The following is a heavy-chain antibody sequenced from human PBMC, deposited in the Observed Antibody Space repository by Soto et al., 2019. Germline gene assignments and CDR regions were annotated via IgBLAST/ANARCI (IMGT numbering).Heavy chain of an antibody. Sequence: EVQLLESGGGSVQPGGSLRLSCVASGFTFSNYAMTWVRQAPGKGMEWVSAIRGSGAETFYGDSVRGRFTISRDNSKRTLYLQMNSLRAEDTAVYYCAKGDQERQWVFLHNWGQGTLVTVSS. CDR1: GFTFSNYA. V-gene: IGHV3-23*01. CDR2: IRGSGAET. J-gene: IGHJ4*02. D-gene: IGHD2-8*01. CDR3: AKGDQERQWVFLHN.